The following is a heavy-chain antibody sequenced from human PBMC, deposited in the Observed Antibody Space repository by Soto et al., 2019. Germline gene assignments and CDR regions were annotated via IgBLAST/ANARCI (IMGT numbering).Heavy chain of an antibody. CDR3: ARDPSSQIAIRDY. D-gene: IGHD2-21*01. J-gene: IGHJ4*02. CDR1: GFTFSSYW. V-gene: IGHV3-74*01. Sequence: GGSLRLSCAASGFTFSSYWMHWVRQAPGKGLVWVSRINSDGSSTSYADSVKGRFTISRDNAKNTLYLQMNSLRAEDTAVYYCARDPSSQIAIRDYWGQGTLVTSPQ. CDR2: INSDGSST.